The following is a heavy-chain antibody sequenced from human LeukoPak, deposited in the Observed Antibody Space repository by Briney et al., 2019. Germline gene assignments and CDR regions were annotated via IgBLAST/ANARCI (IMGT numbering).Heavy chain of an antibody. D-gene: IGHD2-15*01. CDR2: IIPIFGTA. CDR3: ARDDCSGGSCYSDY. V-gene: IGHV1-69*05. Sequence: SVKVSCKASGGTFSSYAISWVRQAPGQGLEWMGGIIPIFGTANYAQKFQGRVTITTDESTSTAYMELSSLRSEDTAVYYCARDDCSGGSCYSDYWGQGTLVTVSS. J-gene: IGHJ4*02. CDR1: GGTFSSYA.